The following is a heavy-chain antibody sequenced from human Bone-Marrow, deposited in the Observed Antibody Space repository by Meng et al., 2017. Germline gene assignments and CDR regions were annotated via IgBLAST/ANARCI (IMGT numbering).Heavy chain of an antibody. Sequence: GESLKISCKGSGYTFITSSIAWVRQLPGKGLEWMGIIDPSDSDVRYSPSFQGQVNISVDKSVTTAYLQWSSLRASDTAMYYCARQLSSSGAFDIWGQGTMVTVSS. V-gene: IGHV5-51*01. CDR1: GYTFITSS. D-gene: IGHD6-6*01. CDR3: ARQLSSSGAFDI. J-gene: IGHJ3*02. CDR2: IDPSDSDV.